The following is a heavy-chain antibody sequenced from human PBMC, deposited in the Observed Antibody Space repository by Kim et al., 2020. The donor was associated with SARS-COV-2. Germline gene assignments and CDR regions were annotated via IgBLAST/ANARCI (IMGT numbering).Heavy chain of an antibody. CDR1: GFTFSTYA. CDR3: AKGVACSGGSCYLWADY. V-gene: IGHV3-23*01. J-gene: IGHJ4*02. Sequence: GGSLRLSCEASGFTFSTYAMSWVRQAPGKGLEWVSTITGSGSSTYYADSVRGRFTISRDNSKNTLYLQMNSLRAEDTAVYHCAKGVACSGGSCYLWADYWGQGTLVTVSS. D-gene: IGHD2-15*01. CDR2: ITGSGSST.